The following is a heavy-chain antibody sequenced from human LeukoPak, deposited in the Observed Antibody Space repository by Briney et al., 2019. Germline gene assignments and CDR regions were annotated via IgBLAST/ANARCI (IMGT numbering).Heavy chain of an antibody. J-gene: IGHJ4*02. D-gene: IGHD6-19*01. CDR3: ARGLYSSGWYDY. Sequence: ASVTVSCKASGYTFTIYYMHWVRQAPGQGLEWMGIINPSDGSTSYAQKFQGRVTMTRDTSTSTVYMELSSLRSEDTAVYYCARGLYSSGWYDYWGQGTLVTVSS. V-gene: IGHV1-46*01. CDR2: INPSDGST. CDR1: GYTFTIYY.